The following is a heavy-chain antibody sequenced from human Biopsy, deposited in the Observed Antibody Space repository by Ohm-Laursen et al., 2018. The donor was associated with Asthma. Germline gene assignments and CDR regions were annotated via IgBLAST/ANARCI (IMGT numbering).Heavy chain of an antibody. CDR2: ISVYNGNT. Sequence: SVKVSCKTSGYTFNSAGITWVRQAPGQGLEWMGWISVYNGNTRVAQKLQDRVTMITDTSTSTAYMELGSLRSDDPAVYFCARAVDYSHYYGIDVWGQGTTVTVS. V-gene: IGHV1-18*01. J-gene: IGHJ6*02. D-gene: IGHD3-10*01. CDR3: ARAVDYSHYYGIDV. CDR1: GYTFNSAG.